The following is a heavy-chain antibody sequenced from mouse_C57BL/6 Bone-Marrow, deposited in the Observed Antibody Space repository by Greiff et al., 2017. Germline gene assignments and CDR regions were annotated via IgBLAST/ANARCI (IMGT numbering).Heavy chain of an antibody. CDR3: ALKGGFAY. V-gene: IGHV1-59*01. CDR1: GYTFTSYW. J-gene: IGHJ1*03. CDR2: IDPSDSYT. Sequence: VQLQQPGAELVRPGTSVKLSCKASGYTFTSYWMHWVKQRPGQGLEWIGVIDPSDSYTNYNQKFKGKATLTVDTSSSTAYMQLSSLTSEDSAVYYCALKGGFAYWGTGTTVTVSS.